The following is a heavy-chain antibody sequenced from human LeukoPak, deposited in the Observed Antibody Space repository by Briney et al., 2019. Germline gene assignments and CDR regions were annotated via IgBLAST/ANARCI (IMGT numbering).Heavy chain of an antibody. CDR1: GYTLTELS. CDR2: FDPEDGET. V-gene: IGHV1-24*01. D-gene: IGHD5-12*01. J-gene: IGHJ4*02. CDR3: ATWLAYPGYYFDY. Sequence: ASVKVSCKASGYTLTELSMHWVRQAPGNGLEWMGGFDPEDGETIYAQKFQGRVTMTEDTSTDTAYMELSSLRSEDTAVYYCATWLAYPGYYFDYWGQGTLVTVSS.